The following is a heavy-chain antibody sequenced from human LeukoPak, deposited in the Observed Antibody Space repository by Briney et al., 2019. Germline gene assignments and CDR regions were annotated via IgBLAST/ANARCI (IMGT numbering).Heavy chain of an antibody. Sequence: SETLSLTCTVPGGSISSYYWSWIRQPAGKGLEWIGRIYTSGSTNYNPSLKSRVTMSVDTSKNQFSLKLSSVTAADTAVYYCARDSRSITGTNWFDPWGQGTLVTVSS. CDR3: ARDSRSITGTNWFDP. V-gene: IGHV4-4*07. J-gene: IGHJ5*02. D-gene: IGHD1-20*01. CDR2: IYTSGST. CDR1: GGSISSYY.